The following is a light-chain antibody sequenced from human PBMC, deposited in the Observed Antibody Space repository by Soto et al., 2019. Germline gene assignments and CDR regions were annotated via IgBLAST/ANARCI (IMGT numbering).Light chain of an antibody. CDR3: SSFTSRNVVI. Sequence: QSALSQPASVSGSPGQAITISCTGSTNDVGGYDYVSWYQQHPGRAPKLMIFDVRSPPSGVSNRFSGSKSGNTASLTISGLQTEDEADYYCSSFTSRNVVIFGGGTKLTVL. V-gene: IGLV2-14*03. CDR2: DVR. J-gene: IGLJ2*01. CDR1: TNDVGGYDY.